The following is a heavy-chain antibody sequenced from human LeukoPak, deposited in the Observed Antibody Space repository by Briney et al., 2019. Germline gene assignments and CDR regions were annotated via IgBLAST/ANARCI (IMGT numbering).Heavy chain of an antibody. CDR2: IYYSGST. CDR1: GGSISSYY. CDR3: ARGGYSSGWYRYGNWFDP. V-gene: IGHV4-59*01. D-gene: IGHD6-19*01. J-gene: IGHJ5*02. Sequence: SETLSLTCTVSGGSISSYYWSWIRQPPGKGLEWIGYIYYSGSTNYNPSLKSRVTISVDTSKNQFSLKLSSVTAADTAVYYCARGGYSSGWYRYGNWFDPWGQGTPVTVSS.